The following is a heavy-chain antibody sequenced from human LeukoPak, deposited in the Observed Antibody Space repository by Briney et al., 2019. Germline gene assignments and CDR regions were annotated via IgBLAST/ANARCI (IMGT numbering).Heavy chain of an antibody. V-gene: IGHV1-3*01. Sequence: ASVKVSFKASGYTFTSYDIHWVRQAPGQRLEWMGWISAGNGNTKYSQNFQGRVTFISNTSATTAFMELSSLRSEDAAVYYCARDSGSGNNDYWGQGTLVTVSS. CDR2: ISAGNGNT. CDR1: GYTFTSYD. J-gene: IGHJ4*02. CDR3: ARDSGSGNNDY. D-gene: IGHD1-26*01.